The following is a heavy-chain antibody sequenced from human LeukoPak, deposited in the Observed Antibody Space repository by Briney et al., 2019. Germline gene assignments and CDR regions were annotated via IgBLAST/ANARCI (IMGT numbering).Heavy chain of an antibody. CDR3: ARVGSWYGKYFQH. V-gene: IGHV4-34*01. CDR2: INHSGST. CDR1: GGSFSGYY. Sequence: SETLSLTCAVYGGSFSGYYWGWIRQPPGKGLEWIGEINHSGSTNYNPSLKSRVTISVDTSKNQFSLKLSSVTAADTAVYYCARVGSWYGKYFQHWGQGTQVTVS. D-gene: IGHD6-13*01. J-gene: IGHJ1*01.